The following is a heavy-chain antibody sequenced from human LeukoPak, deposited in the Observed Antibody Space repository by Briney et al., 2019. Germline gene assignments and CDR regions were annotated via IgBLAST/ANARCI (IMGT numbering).Heavy chain of an antibody. CDR2: IKQDGSEK. CDR1: GFTFSSYW. V-gene: IGHV3-7*01. Sequence: GGSLRLSCAASGFTFSSYWMSWVRQAPGKGLEWVANIKQDGSEKYYVDSVKGRFTISRDNAKNSLCLQMNSLRAEDTAVYYCARDDCSSISCYHNWFDPWGQGTLVTVSS. J-gene: IGHJ5*02. D-gene: IGHD2-2*01. CDR3: ARDDCSSISCYHNWFDP.